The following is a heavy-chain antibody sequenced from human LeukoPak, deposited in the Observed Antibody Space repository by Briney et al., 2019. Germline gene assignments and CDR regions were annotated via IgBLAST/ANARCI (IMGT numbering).Heavy chain of an antibody. D-gene: IGHD1-1*01. CDR2: INHSGGT. V-gene: IGHV4-34*01. J-gene: IGHJ4*02. CDR1: GGSFSGYY. Sequence: SETLSLTCAVYGGSFSGYYWSWIRQPPGKGLEWIGEINHSGGTKYNPSLKSRVTISVDTSKSQFSLNLRSVTAADTAVYYCARYVPVRTGTTRASFDYWGQGTLVTVSS. CDR3: ARYVPVRTGTTRASFDY.